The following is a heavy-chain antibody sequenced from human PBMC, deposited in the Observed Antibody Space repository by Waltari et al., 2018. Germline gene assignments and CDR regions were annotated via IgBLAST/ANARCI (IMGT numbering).Heavy chain of an antibody. J-gene: IGHJ6*03. CDR3: ARVYAGATTAYYYYMDV. V-gene: IGHV4-59*01. Sequence: QVQLQESGPGLVKPSETLSLTCTVSGGSISSYYWSWIRQPPGKGLEWIGYIYYSGSTNYNPSLKSRVTIAVDTSKNQFSLKLSSVTAADTAVYYCARVYAGATTAYYYYMDVWGKGTTVTVSS. D-gene: IGHD1-26*01. CDR1: GGSISSYY. CDR2: IYYSGST.